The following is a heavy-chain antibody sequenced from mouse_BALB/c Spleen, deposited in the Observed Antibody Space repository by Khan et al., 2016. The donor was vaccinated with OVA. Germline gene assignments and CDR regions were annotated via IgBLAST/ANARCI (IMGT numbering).Heavy chain of an antibody. D-gene: IGHD2-10*01. CDR3: ARPPYFSYVMDN. CDR2: INTNTGEP. J-gene: IGHJ4*01. V-gene: IGHV9-3-1*01. Sequence: QVQLKESGPELKKPGETVKISCKASGYTFTNYGINWVKQAPGKGLKWMGWINTNTGEPTYADDFKGWFAFSLETSASTAYLQINNLKNEDTATYFCARPPYFSYVMDNWGQGTSVTVSS. CDR1: GYTFTNYG.